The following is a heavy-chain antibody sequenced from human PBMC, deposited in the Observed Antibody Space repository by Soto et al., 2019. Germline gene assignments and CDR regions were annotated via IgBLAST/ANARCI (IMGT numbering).Heavy chain of an antibody. D-gene: IGHD1-7*01. CDR1: GGSISSGDYY. Sequence: QVQLQESGPGLVKPSQTLSLTCTVSGGSISSGDYYWSWIRQPPGKGLEWIGYVYYSGSTYYNPSRQSRVTIAVDTSKNQFSLKLSSVNAADTAVYYCARLNWNLIDYGMDVWGQGTTVTVSS. V-gene: IGHV4-30-4*01. CDR3: ARLNWNLIDYGMDV. CDR2: VYYSGST. J-gene: IGHJ6*02.